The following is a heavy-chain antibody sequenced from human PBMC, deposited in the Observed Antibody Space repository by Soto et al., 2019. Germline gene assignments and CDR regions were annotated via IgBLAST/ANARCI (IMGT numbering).Heavy chain of an antibody. V-gene: IGHV6-1*01. D-gene: IGHD6-6*01. CDR1: GDSVSSNSAA. J-gene: IGHJ5*02. CDR2: TYYRSKWYN. Sequence: SQTLSLTCAISGDSVSSNSAAWNWIRQSPSRGLEWLGRTYYRSKWYNDYAVSVKSRITINPDTSKNQFSLQLNSVTPEDTAVYYCARFPRLSGTDSGNWFDPWGQGTLVTVSS. CDR3: ARFPRLSGTDSGNWFDP.